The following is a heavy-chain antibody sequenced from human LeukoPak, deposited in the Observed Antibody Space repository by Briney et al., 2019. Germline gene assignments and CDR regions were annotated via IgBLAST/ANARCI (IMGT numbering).Heavy chain of an antibody. CDR1: GFTFSSYW. J-gene: IGHJ5*02. V-gene: IGHV3-74*01. D-gene: IGHD3-10*01. CDR2: INSDGSST. CDR3: ARWFGSTRGWFDP. Sequence: PGGSLGLSCAASGFTFSSYWMHWVRQAPGKGLVWVSRINSDGSSTSYADSVKGRFTISRDNAKNTLYLQMNSLRAEDTAVYYCARWFGSTRGWFDPWGQGTLVTVSS.